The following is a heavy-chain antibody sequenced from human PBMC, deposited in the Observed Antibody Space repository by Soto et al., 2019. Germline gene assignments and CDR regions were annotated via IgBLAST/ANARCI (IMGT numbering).Heavy chain of an antibody. J-gene: IGHJ6*02. V-gene: IGHV1-69*06. Sequence: SVKVSCKASGCTFSSYAISWVRQAPGQVLEWMGGIIPIFGTANYAQKFQGRVTITADKSTSTAYMELSSLRSEDTAVYYCADTYYDFWSGYSYYYYYGMDVWGQGTTVTVSS. D-gene: IGHD3-3*01. CDR2: IIPIFGTA. CDR1: GCTFSSYA. CDR3: ADTYYDFWSGYSYYYYYGMDV.